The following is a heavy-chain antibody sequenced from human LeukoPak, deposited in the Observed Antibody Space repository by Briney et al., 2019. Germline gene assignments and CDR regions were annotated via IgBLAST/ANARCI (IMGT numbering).Heavy chain of an antibody. CDR3: ARGEDIVVVVAVDY. V-gene: IGHV3-53*01. J-gene: IGHJ4*02. CDR2: IYSGGST. Sequence: GGSLRLSCAASGFTVSSNYMNWVRQAPGKGLEWVSVIYSGGSTYYADSVKGRFTISRDNAKNSLYLQMNSLRDEDTAVYYCARGEDIVVVVAVDYWGQGTLVTVSS. CDR1: GFTVSSNY. D-gene: IGHD2-15*01.